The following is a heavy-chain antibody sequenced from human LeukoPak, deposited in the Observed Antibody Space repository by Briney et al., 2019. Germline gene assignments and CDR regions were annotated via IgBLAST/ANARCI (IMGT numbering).Heavy chain of an antibody. CDR2: ISYDGSNK. CDR3: ARARFGYNRGPFDY. D-gene: IGHD5-24*01. V-gene: IGHV3-30-3*01. Sequence: HTGGSLRLSCAASGFTFSNYAIHWVRQAPGKGLEWAAFISYDGSNKHYADSVKGRFTISRDNSKNTLYLQMNSLRPEDTAVYYCARARFGYNRGPFDYWGQGILVTVSS. J-gene: IGHJ4*02. CDR1: GFTFSNYA.